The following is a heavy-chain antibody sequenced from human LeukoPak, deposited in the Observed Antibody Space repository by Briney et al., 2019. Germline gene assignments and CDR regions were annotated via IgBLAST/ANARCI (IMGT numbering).Heavy chain of an antibody. Sequence: SETLSLTCAVYGGSFSGYYWSWIRQPPGKWLEWIGEINHSGSTNYNPSLKSRVTISVDTSKNQFSLKLSSVTAADTAVYYCARVSTVVTPSYYYYYYMDVWGKGTTVTVSS. CDR3: ARVSTVVTPSYYYYYYMDV. CDR2: INHSGST. V-gene: IGHV4-34*01. J-gene: IGHJ6*03. CDR1: GGSFSGYY. D-gene: IGHD4-23*01.